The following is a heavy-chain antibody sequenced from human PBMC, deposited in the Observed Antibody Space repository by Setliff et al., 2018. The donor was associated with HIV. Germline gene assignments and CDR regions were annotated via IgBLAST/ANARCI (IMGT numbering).Heavy chain of an antibody. J-gene: IGHJ4*02. CDR3: AKEPKLGGIAAPFDY. D-gene: IGHD6-6*01. Sequence: PGGSLRLSCAASGFTFSTYRMNWVRQAPGKGLERVSSISSSSSYIYYADSLKGRFTISRDNSKDTLYLQMNSLRGEDTAVYYCAKEPKLGGIAAPFDYWGQGTLVTVSS. CDR2: ISSSSSYI. CDR1: GFTFSTYR. V-gene: IGHV3-21*01.